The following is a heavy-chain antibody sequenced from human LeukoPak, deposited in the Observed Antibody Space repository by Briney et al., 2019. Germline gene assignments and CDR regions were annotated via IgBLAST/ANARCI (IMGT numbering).Heavy chain of an antibody. Sequence: SSETLSLTCTVSGGSISSSSYYWGWIRQPPGKGLEWIGSIYYSGSTYYNPSLKSRVTISVDTSKNQFSLKLSSVTAADTAVYYCARQMSYHDSSGYYEIHFDYWGQGTLVTVSS. CDR2: IYYSGST. CDR3: ARQMSYHDSSGYYEIHFDY. J-gene: IGHJ4*02. V-gene: IGHV4-39*01. CDR1: GGSISSSSYY. D-gene: IGHD3-22*01.